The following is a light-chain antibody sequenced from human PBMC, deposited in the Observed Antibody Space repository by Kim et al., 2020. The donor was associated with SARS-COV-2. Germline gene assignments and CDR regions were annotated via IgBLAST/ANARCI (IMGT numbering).Light chain of an antibody. CDR3: SSYGLMSPF. CDR2: DVS. J-gene: IGLJ1*01. V-gene: IGLV2-14*03. Sequence: PGRAPRLIIYDVSKRPSGVSNRFSRSKSDNTASLTISRLQAEDAADYYCSSYGLMSPFFGTGTKVTVL.